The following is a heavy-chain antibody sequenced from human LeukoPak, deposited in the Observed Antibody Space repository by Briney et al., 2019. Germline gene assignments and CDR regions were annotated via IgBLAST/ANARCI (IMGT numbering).Heavy chain of an antibody. CDR2: VASSGTS. CDR3: GRVVGGVLTSNCFDP. CDR1: GDSLNTYY. Sequence: PSETLSLTCTVSGDSLNTYYWTWIRQTPGKEREWIGFVASSGTSNYNPSLKSRVSISIDTSKNQFSLALTSVTPADTAVYYCGRVVGGVLTSNCFDPGGQGTL. J-gene: IGHJ5*02. V-gene: IGHV4-59*01. D-gene: IGHD4-23*01.